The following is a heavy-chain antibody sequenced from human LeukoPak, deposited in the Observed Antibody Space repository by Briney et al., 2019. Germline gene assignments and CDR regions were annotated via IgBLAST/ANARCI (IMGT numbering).Heavy chain of an antibody. D-gene: IGHD4-23*01. J-gene: IGHJ4*02. Sequence: GGSLRLSCAASGFTFSSYSMNWVRQAPGKGLEWVSSISSSSSYIYYADSVKGRLTISRDNAKNSLYLQMNGLRAEDTAVYYCARDNGYGGNSVWDYWGQGTLVTVSS. CDR1: GFTFSSYS. V-gene: IGHV3-21*01. CDR3: ARDNGYGGNSVWDY. CDR2: ISSSSSYI.